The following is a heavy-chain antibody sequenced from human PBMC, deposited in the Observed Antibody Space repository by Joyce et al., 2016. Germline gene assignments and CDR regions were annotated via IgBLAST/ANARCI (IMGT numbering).Heavy chain of an antibody. CDR2: ISSSSRTR. D-gene: IGHD3-22*01. V-gene: IGHV3-48*02. Sequence: EVQLVESGGALVQPGGSLRLSCAASGFTFSSYSMNWVRQAPGKGLEWLSYISSSSRTRYSADSVKDRFTISRDNAKNSLFLRMNSLRDEDTAVYYCAKDLGSGYYSLDYWGQGTLVTVSS. J-gene: IGHJ4*02. CDR3: AKDLGSGYYSLDY. CDR1: GFTFSSYS.